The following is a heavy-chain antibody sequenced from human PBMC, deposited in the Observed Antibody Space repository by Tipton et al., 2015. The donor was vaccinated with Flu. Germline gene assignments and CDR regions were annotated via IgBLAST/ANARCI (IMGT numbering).Heavy chain of an antibody. D-gene: IGHD2-2*01. Sequence: SLRLSCAVPGGSISSSNWWSWVRQPPGKGLEWIGEIYHSGSTNYNPSLKSRVTISVDKSKNQFSLKLSSVTAADTAVYYCARVSVPTDAFDIWGQGTMVTVSS. CDR3: ARVSVPTDAFDI. CDR1: GGSISSSNW. J-gene: IGHJ3*02. V-gene: IGHV4-4*02. CDR2: IYHSGST.